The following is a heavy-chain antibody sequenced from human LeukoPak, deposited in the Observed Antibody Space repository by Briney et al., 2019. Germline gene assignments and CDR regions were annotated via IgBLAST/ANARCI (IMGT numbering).Heavy chain of an antibody. Sequence: PSETLSLTCTVSGGSIGSGTYYWGWIRQSPGKGLVWIGSIFYSGSTNYNPSLKSRVTISVDKSKNQFSLKLSSVTAADTAVYYCASELQPDSSGYYMDYWGQGTLVTVSS. V-gene: IGHV4-39*07. CDR2: IFYSGST. CDR1: GGSIGSGTYY. CDR3: ASELQPDSSGYYMDY. D-gene: IGHD3-22*01. J-gene: IGHJ4*02.